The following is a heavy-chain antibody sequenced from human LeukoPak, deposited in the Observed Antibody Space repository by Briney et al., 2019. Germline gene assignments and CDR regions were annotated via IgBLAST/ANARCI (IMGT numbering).Heavy chain of an antibody. Sequence: GGSLRLSCAASGFTFSNYNMDWVRQAPGKGLEWVSYIDRSSTIIYYADSVKGRFTISRDNAKNSLYLQMNSLRAEDTAVYYCAKVPTARPRVGAFDIWGQGTMVTVSS. V-gene: IGHV3-48*01. CDR1: GFTFSNYN. J-gene: IGHJ3*02. CDR3: AKVPTARPRVGAFDI. D-gene: IGHD6-6*01. CDR2: IDRSSTII.